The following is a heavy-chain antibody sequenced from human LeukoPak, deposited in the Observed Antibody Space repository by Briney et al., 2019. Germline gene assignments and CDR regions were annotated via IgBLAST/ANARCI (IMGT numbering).Heavy chain of an antibody. CDR1: GFTFSSYS. D-gene: IGHD4-17*01. CDR3: AGAPDYGGYLFDY. V-gene: IGHV3-21*01. J-gene: IGHJ4*02. CDR2: ISSSSSYI. Sequence: TGGSLRLSCAASGFTFSSYSMTWVRQAPGKGLEWVSSISSSSSYIYYADSVKGRFTISRDNAKNSLYLQMNSLRAEDTAVYYCAGAPDYGGYLFDYWGQGTLVTVSS.